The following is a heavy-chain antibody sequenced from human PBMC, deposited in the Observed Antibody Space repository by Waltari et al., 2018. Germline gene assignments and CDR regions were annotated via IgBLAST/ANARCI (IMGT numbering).Heavy chain of an antibody. CDR3: ATRDGSGSYFSLDI. CDR2: FDPEEGET. D-gene: IGHD3-10*01. CDR1: GYTLTELS. V-gene: IGHV1-24*01. J-gene: IGHJ3*02. Sequence: QVQLVQSGAEVKKPGASVKVSCKVSGYTLTELSMHWVRQAPGKGLEWMGGFDPEEGETIYAQKFQGRVTMTEDTATDTAYMELSSMRSEDTAVYYCATRDGSGSYFSLDIWGQGTMVTVSS.